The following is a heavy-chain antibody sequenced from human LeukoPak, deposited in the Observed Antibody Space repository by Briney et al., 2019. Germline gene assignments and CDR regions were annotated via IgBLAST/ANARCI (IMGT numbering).Heavy chain of an antibody. CDR3: ARELGQWLVRDAFDI. J-gene: IGHJ3*02. D-gene: IGHD6-19*01. Sequence: SETLSLTCTVSGYSISSGYDWGWIRQPPGKGLEWIGSIYYRRTTYYNPSLKSRVTISVDTSKNQFSLKLSSVTAADTAMYYCARELGQWLVRDAFDIWGQGTMVTVSS. CDR2: IYYRRTT. CDR1: GYSISSGYD. V-gene: IGHV4-38-2*02.